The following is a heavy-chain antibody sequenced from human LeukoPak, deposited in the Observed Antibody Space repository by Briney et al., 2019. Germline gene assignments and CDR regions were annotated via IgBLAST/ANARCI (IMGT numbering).Heavy chain of an antibody. CDR3: ARAAHSYGVAY. D-gene: IGHD5-18*01. CDR2: INHSGST. Sequence: PETLSLTCAVYGGSFSGYYWSWIRQPPGKGLEWIGEINHSGSTNYDPSLKSRVTISVDTSKNQFSLKLSSVTAADTAVYYCARAAHSYGVAYWGQGTLVTVS. J-gene: IGHJ4*02. V-gene: IGHV4-34*01. CDR1: GGSFSGYY.